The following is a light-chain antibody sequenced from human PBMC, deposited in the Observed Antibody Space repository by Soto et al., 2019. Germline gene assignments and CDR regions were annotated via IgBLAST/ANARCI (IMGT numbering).Light chain of an antibody. J-gene: IGKJ4*01. CDR3: QHRSNWPPFT. CDR2: GAS. Sequence: EIVLTQSPATLSLSPGERGTLSCRASQSIGNSLVWYQQKPGQIHRLLIYGASPRSTGIPVRFSGSGSGTDFTLTISSLQHQDSAVYYCQHRSNWPPFTFGGGNKVEIK. V-gene: IGKV3-11*01. CDR1: QSIGNS.